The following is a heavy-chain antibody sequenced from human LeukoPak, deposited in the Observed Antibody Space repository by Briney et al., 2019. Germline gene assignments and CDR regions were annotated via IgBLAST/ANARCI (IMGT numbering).Heavy chain of an antibody. Sequence: GGSLRLSCAASGFTFSDYYMSWIRQAPGKGLEWVSAISGSGGSTYYADSVKGRFTISRDNSKNTLYLQMNSLRAEDTAVYYCAKSLNPTVLSFDYWGQGTLVTVSS. J-gene: IGHJ4*02. CDR1: GFTFSDYY. CDR3: AKSLNPTVLSFDY. D-gene: IGHD1-14*01. CDR2: ISGSGGST. V-gene: IGHV3-23*01.